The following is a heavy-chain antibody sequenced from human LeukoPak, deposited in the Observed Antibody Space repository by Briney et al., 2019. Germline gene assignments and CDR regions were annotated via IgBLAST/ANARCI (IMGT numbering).Heavy chain of an antibody. CDR3: ARKRGLYSGSYYAY. CDR1: GGTFNKYA. Sequence: SVKVSCKASGGTFNKYAITWVRQAPGQGLEWMGGIIPMHAPARYAQNFQGRVTITTDESTSTAYMELSSLRSEDTAVYYCARKRGLYSGSYYAYWGQGTLVTVSS. J-gene: IGHJ4*02. V-gene: IGHV1-69*05. D-gene: IGHD1-26*01. CDR2: IIPMHAPA.